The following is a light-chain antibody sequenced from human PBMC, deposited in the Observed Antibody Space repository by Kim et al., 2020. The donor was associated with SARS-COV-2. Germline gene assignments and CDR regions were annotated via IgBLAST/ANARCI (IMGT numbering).Light chain of an antibody. J-gene: IGKJ1*01. CDR3: QKCDSAPWT. Sequence: CVGDRVTMTGRASKDISNYLAWFQLKPVKAPKLLIYAASALQPGVPSRFSGSGSGTDFTLTVTSLQPEDVATYYCQKCDSAPWTFGQGTKVDIK. V-gene: IGKV1-27*01. CDR2: AAS. CDR1: KDISNY.